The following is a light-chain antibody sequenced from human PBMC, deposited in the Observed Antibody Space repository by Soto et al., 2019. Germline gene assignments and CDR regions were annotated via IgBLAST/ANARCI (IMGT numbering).Light chain of an antibody. CDR2: DVT. CDR1: SPDIGAYKF. J-gene: IGLJ1*01. Sequence: QSVLTQPASVSASPGQSITISCTGTSPDIGAYKFVSWYQQHPGKAPKLMIYDVTSRPSGVSNRFSGSKSGNTASLIISGLQAEDEGDYYCISYTGFDTYVFGTGTKLTVL. V-gene: IGLV2-14*03. CDR3: ISYTGFDTYV.